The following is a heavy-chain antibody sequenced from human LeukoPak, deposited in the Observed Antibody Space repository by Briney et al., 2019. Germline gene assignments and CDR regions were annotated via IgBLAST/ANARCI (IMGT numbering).Heavy chain of an antibody. V-gene: IGHV1-46*01. D-gene: IGHD5-24*01. CDR3: ARDNSVRDEAWWFNP. Sequence: GASVKVSCKAFGYTFTSNYMHWVRQAPGQGPQWMGVISPSGGSTTYAQKFQGRVTLTRNMSTSTDYLELSSLRSEDTAVYYCARDNSVRDEAWWFNPWGQGTLVTVSS. J-gene: IGHJ5*02. CDR1: GYTFTSNY. CDR2: ISPSGGST.